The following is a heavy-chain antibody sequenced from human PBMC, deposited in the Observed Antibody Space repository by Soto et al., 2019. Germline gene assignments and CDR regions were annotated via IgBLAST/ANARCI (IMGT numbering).Heavy chain of an antibody. V-gene: IGHV4-39*01. J-gene: IGHJ4*02. CDR3: ARLGKRYDILTGYYSSGDFDY. D-gene: IGHD3-9*01. CDR2: IYYSGST. CDR1: GGSISSSSYY. Sequence: QLQLQESGPGLVKPSETLSLTCTVSGGSISSSSYYWGWIRQPPGKGLEWIGSIYYSGSTYYNPSLKRRVTISVDTSKNQFSLKLSSVTAADTAVYYCARLGKRYDILTGYYSSGDFDYWGQGTLVTVSS.